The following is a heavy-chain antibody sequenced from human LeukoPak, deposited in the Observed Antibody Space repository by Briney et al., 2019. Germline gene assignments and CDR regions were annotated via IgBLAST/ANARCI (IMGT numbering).Heavy chain of an antibody. Sequence: PSETLSLTCAVSGGSISSGGYSWSWIRQPPGKGLEWLGYIYHSGSTYYNPSLKSRVTISVDRSKNQFSLKLSSVTAADTAVYYCASEEPDEAGVSGYDYVWGSYRHWYWGQGTLVTVSS. CDR1: GGSISSGGYS. CDR2: IYHSGST. CDR3: ASEEPDEAGVSGYDYVWGSYRHWY. J-gene: IGHJ4*02. D-gene: IGHD3-16*02. V-gene: IGHV4-30-2*01.